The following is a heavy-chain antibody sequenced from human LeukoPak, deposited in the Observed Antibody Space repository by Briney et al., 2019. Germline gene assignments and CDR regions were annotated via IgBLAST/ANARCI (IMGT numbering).Heavy chain of an antibody. V-gene: IGHV4-38-2*02. Sequence: PSETLSLTCTVFGYSINSDYYWGWIRQPPEQGLEWIASISHSGTTYYNPSLRSRVSISVDTSKNQFSLKLSSVTAADTAVYYCARGHYYGSGSYVDWGQETLVTVSS. CDR3: ARGHYYGSGSYVD. CDR1: GYSINSDYY. CDR2: ISHSGTT. J-gene: IGHJ4*02. D-gene: IGHD3-10*01.